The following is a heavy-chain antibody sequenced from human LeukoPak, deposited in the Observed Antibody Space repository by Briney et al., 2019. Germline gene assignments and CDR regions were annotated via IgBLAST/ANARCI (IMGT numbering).Heavy chain of an antibody. Sequence: PGGSLRLSCAASGFTFSRYGMHWVRQAPRKGLEWVAVISYDGSNKYADSVRGRFTISRDNSKNTLYLQMNSLRAEDTAVYYCAKDPLQMSTSLPDSWGQGTVVTVSS. CDR1: GFTFSRYG. J-gene: IGHJ4*02. V-gene: IGHV3-30*18. D-gene: IGHD5/OR15-5a*01. CDR3: AKDPLQMSTSLPDS. CDR2: ISYDGSNK.